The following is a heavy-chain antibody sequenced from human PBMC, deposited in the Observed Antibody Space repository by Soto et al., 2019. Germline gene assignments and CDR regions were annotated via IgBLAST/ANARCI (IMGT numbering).Heavy chain of an antibody. V-gene: IGHV4-31*03. CDR1: GGSISSGGYY. CDR3: ARAQPITMVRGVITGFDY. CDR2: IYYTGST. J-gene: IGHJ4*02. Sequence: SETLSLTCTVSGGSISSGGYYWSWIRQHPGKGLEWIGYIYYTGSTYYNPSLKSRVTISVDTSKNQFSLKLSSVTAADTAVYYCARAQPITMVRGVITGFDYWGQGTLVTVSS. D-gene: IGHD3-10*01.